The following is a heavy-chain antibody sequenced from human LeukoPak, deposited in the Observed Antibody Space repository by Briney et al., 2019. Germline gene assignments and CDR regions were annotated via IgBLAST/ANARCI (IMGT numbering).Heavy chain of an antibody. V-gene: IGHV3-48*03. Sequence: GGSLRLSCAASGFTFSSYEMNWVRQAPGKGLEWVSYISSSGSTIYYADSVKGRFTISRDNAKNSLYLQMNSLRAEDTAVYYCARDGYSYGYGDYWGQGTLDTVSS. J-gene: IGHJ4*02. CDR2: ISSSGSTI. CDR1: GFTFSSYE. CDR3: ARDGYSYGYGDY. D-gene: IGHD5-18*01.